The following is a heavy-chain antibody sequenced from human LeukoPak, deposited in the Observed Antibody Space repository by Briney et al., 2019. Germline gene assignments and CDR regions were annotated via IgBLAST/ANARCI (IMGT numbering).Heavy chain of an antibody. Sequence: ASVKVSCKASGYTFSSYGISWVRQAPGQGLEWMGWINPNSGGTNYAQKFQGRVTMTRDTSISTAYMELSRLRSDDTAVYYCARHPLRYFDWLPSSWFDPWGQGTLVTVSS. CDR1: GYTFSSYG. V-gene: IGHV1-2*02. J-gene: IGHJ5*02. CDR2: INPNSGGT. CDR3: ARHPLRYFDWLPSSWFDP. D-gene: IGHD3-9*01.